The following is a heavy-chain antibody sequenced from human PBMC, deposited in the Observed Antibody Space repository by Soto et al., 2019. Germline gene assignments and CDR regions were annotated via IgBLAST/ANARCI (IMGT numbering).Heavy chain of an antibody. J-gene: IGHJ6*02. D-gene: IGHD6-6*01. CDR3: ATAWYSSSSGYYYYGMDV. V-gene: IGHV4-59*01. Sequence: SETLSLTCTVSGGSISSYYWSWIRQPPGKGLEWIGYIYYSGSTNYNPSLKSRVTISVDTSKNQFSLKLSSVTAADTAVYYCATAWYSSSSGYYYYGMDVWGQGTTVTVSS. CDR2: IYYSGST. CDR1: GGSISSYY.